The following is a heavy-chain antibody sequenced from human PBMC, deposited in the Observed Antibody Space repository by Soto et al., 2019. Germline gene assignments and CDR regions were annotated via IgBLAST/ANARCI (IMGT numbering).Heavy chain of an antibody. J-gene: IGHJ4*02. V-gene: IGHV4-61*01. Sequence: QVQLQESGPGLVKPSETLSLTCTVSGGSFKSGSYSWSWIRQPPGKGLEWIGYVYHTGRTSYNPSLKSRVSISMDTSKNQFSLNLDSVTAADTAVYFCARDFAYFDSWGKGTLGTVSS. CDR2: VYHTGRT. CDR3: ARDFAYFDS. CDR1: GGSFKSGSYS. D-gene: IGHD3-3*01.